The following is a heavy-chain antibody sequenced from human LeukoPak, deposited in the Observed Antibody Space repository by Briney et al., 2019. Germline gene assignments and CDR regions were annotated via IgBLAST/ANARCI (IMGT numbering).Heavy chain of an antibody. CDR1: GYSLSSGYF. CDR2: IYHSGST. V-gene: IGHV4-38-2*02. Sequence: SETLSLSCTVSGYSLSSGYFRGWIRQPPGKGVEWIGSIYHSGSTYYNPSLKSRVTISVDTSKNQFFLKLSSVTAADTAVYYSARDMRSSSPYYYYYMAVWGKRTSVTVSS. D-gene: IGHD6-6*01. CDR3: ARDMRSSSPYYYYYMAV. J-gene: IGHJ6*03.